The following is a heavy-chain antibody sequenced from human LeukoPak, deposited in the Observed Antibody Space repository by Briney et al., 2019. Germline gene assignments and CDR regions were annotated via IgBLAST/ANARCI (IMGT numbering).Heavy chain of an antibody. Sequence: ASVKVSCKASGYTFTSYGISWVRQAPGQGLEGMGWISAYNGNTNYAQKLQGRVTMTTDTSTSTAYMELRSLRSDDTAVYYCARAGREAATIFHPRDYWGQGTLVTVSS. CDR1: GYTFTSYG. D-gene: IGHD5-24*01. V-gene: IGHV1-18*01. CDR3: ARAGREAATIFHPRDY. CDR2: ISAYNGNT. J-gene: IGHJ4*02.